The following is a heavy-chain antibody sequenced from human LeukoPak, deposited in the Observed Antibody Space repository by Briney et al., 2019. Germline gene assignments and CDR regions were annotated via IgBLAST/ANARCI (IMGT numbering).Heavy chain of an antibody. CDR1: GGTLSSYT. CDR3: AIPGVSDY. CDR2: IIPIFGTA. Sequence: ASVKVSCKASGGTLSSYTITWVRQAPGQGLEWMGGIIPIFGTADYAQKFQGRVTITADESTSTAYMELSSLRSEDTAVYYCAIPGVSDYWGQGTLVTVSS. J-gene: IGHJ4*02. V-gene: IGHV1-69*13.